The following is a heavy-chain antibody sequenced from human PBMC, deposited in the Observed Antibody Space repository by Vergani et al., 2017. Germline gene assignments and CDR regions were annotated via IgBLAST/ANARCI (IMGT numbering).Heavy chain of an antibody. CDR2: IYHSGST. J-gene: IGHJ6*03. Sequence: QLQLQESASGLVKPSQTLCLTCAVSGGSISSGGYSWSWIRQPPGKGLEWIGYIYHSGSTYYNPSLKSRVTISVDRSKNQFSLKLSSVTAADTAVYYCARDXGGSPPDYYYYMDVWGKGTTVTVSS. CDR3: ARDXGGSPPDYYYYMDV. D-gene: IGHD1-26*01. CDR1: GGSISSGGYS. V-gene: IGHV4-30-2*01.